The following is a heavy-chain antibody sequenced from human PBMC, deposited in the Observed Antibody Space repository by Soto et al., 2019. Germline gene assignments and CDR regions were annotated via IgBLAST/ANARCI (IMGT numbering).Heavy chain of an antibody. J-gene: IGHJ5*02. CDR3: ARTPDTGYFWFDP. D-gene: IGHD3-9*01. V-gene: IGHV4-59*02. CDR2: IYYSGST. CDR1: GGSVSSYY. Sequence: PSETLSLTCTVSGGSVSSYYWSWIRQPPGKGLEWIGYIYYSGSTNYNPSLKSRVTISLDTSKNQFSLKLSSVTAADTAVYYCARTPDTGYFWFDPWGQGAVVPVSS.